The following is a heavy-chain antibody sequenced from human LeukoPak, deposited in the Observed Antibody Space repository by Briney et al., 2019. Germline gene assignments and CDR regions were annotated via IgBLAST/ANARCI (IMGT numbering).Heavy chain of an antibody. CDR3: ARSFRAFDI. CDR1: GFTVSSNY. CDR2: ISYDGSNK. V-gene: IGHV3-30-3*01. Sequence: GGSLRLSCAASGFTVSSNYMSWVRQAPGKGLEWVAVISYDGSNKYYADSVKGRFTISRDNSKNTLYLQMNSLRAEDTAVYYCARSFRAFDIWGQGTMVTVSS. J-gene: IGHJ3*02.